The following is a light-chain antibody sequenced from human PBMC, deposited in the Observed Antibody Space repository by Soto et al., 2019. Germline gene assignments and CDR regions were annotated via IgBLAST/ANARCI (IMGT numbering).Light chain of an antibody. J-gene: IGLJ2*01. CDR1: KLGDKY. Sequence: YELTQPPSVSVSPGQAASITCSGDKLGDKYACWYQQKPGQSPVLVIYQDSKRPSGIPERFSGSNSGNTATLTISGTQAMDEADYYCQAWDSSIYVVFGGGTKLTVL. CDR2: QDS. CDR3: QAWDSSIYVV. V-gene: IGLV3-1*01.